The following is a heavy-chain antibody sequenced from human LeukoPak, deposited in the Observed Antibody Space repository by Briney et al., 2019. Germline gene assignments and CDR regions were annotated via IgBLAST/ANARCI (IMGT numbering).Heavy chain of an antibody. CDR2: IYYSGST. V-gene: IGHV4-39*07. D-gene: IGHD4-17*01. CDR3: ARDTGYGEGPNRFPYYFDY. CDR1: GGSISSSSYY. Sequence: SETLSLTCTVSGGSISSSSYYWGWIRQPPGKGLEWIGSIYYSGSTYYNPSLKSRVTISVDTSKNQFSLKLSSVTAADTAVYYCARDTGYGEGPNRFPYYFDYWGQGTLVTVSS. J-gene: IGHJ4*02.